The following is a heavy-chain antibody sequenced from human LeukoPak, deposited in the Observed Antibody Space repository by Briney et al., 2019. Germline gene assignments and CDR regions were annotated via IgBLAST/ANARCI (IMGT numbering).Heavy chain of an antibody. CDR1: GYNFAKHW. CDR2: IYGDDSDT. CDR3: ARHKGRRSSGWRSLYTHAMDV. Sequence: GKSLKISCEGSGYNFAKHWIGWVRQIPGKGQEWMGAIYGDDSDTTYTTPFRGEVTISADKSTNTSYLQWSSLKASYTATYYCARHKGRRSSGWRSLYTHAMDVWGQGTTVIVSS. V-gene: IGHV5-51*01. J-gene: IGHJ6*02. D-gene: IGHD6-19*01.